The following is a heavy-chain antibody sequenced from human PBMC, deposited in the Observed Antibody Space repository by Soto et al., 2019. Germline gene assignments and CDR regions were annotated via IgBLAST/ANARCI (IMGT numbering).Heavy chain of an antibody. V-gene: IGHV4-34*01. CDR2: INHSGST. CDR1: GGSFSGYY. D-gene: IGHD1-1*01. J-gene: IGHJ6*02. Sequence: KPSETLSLTCAVYGGSFSGYYWSWIRQPPGKGLEWIGEINHSGSTNYNPSLKSRVTISVDTSKNQFSLKLSSVTAADTAVYYCARDRPLRTTAYYYYGMDVWGQGTTVPVSS. CDR3: ARDRPLRTTAYYYYGMDV.